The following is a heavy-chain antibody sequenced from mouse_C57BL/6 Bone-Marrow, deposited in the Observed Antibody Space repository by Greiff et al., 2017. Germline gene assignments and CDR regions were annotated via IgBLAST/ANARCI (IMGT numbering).Heavy chain of an antibody. Sequence: EVKLVESGGGLVKPGGSLKLSCAASGFTFSSYTMSWVRQTPEKRLEWVATISGGGGNTYYPDSVKGRFTISRDNAKNTLYLQMSSLRSEDTALYYCARHSAYYSNYEFAYWGQGNLVTVSA. CDR3: ARHSAYYSNYEFAY. CDR1: GFTFSSYT. CDR2: ISGGGGNT. J-gene: IGHJ3*01. V-gene: IGHV5-9*01. D-gene: IGHD2-5*01.